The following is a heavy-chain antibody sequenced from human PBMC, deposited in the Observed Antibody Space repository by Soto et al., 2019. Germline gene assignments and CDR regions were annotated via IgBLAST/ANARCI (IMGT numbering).Heavy chain of an antibody. J-gene: IGHJ6*02. CDR2: IYPGDSNT. CDR1: GYSFTSSW. D-gene: IGHD3-3*01. Sequence: LKISCKGSGYSFTSSWIAWVRQVPGKGLELMGVIYPGDSNTRYSPSLQGQVTISVDKSISTAYLQWSSLKATDTAMYYCARHAYDFWSGHPNPRYYYGMDVWGQGTTVTVSS. CDR3: ARHAYDFWSGHPNPRYYYGMDV. V-gene: IGHV5-51*01.